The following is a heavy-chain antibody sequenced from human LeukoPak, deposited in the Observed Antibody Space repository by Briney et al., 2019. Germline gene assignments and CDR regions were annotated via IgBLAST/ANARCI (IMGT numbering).Heavy chain of an antibody. CDR1: GFSLSTSGVG. V-gene: IGHV2-5*02. CDR2: IYWDDDK. CDR3: AHMDLEVVVAATHGWFDP. Sequence: SGPTLVKPAQTLTLTCTFSGFSLSTSGVGVGWIRQPPGKALEWLALIYWDDDKRYSPSLKSRLTITKDTSKNQVVLTMTNMDPVDTATYYCAHMDLEVVVAATHGWFDPWGQGTLVTVSS. D-gene: IGHD2-15*01. J-gene: IGHJ5*02.